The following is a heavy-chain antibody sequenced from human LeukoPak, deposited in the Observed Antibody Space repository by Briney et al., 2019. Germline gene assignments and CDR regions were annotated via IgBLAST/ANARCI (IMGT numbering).Heavy chain of an antibody. V-gene: IGHV1-46*01. CDR2: INPGGGST. D-gene: IGHD4-23*01. CDR3: ARGGDNSYFDY. J-gene: IGHJ4*02. Sequence: GASVKVSCTASGYTFITYYIHWVRQAPGQGLEWMGIINPGGGSTTYAQKFQGRVTMTRDTSTSTVYMELSSLRSEDTAIYYCARGGDNSYFDYWGQGTLVTVSS. CDR1: GYTFITYY.